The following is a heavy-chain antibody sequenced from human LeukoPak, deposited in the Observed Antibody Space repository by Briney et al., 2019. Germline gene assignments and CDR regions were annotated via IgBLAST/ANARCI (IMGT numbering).Heavy chain of an antibody. CDR3: ARGGRPDY. V-gene: IGHV3-7*01. J-gene: IGHJ4*02. Sequence: PGGSLRLSCATSGFTFSSSWMSWVRQAPGKGLECVANIKEDGREKYYVDSVKGRFTISRDNAKNSLYLQMSSLRAEDTAVYYCARGGRPDYWGRGTLVTVSS. CDR1: GFTFSSSW. D-gene: IGHD3-10*01. CDR2: IKEDGREK.